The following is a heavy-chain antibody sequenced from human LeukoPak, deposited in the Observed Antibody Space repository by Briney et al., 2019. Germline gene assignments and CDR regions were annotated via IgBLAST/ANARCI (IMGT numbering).Heavy chain of an antibody. J-gene: IGHJ4*02. V-gene: IGHV3-7*01. Sequence: GGSLRLSCAASGFTFSNYWMSWVRQAPGKGLEWVANIKQDGSEKYYVDSVKGRFTISRDNAKNSLYLQMNSLRAEDTAVYYCARGGIKQLVRAPLFDYWGQGTLVSVSS. CDR2: IKQDGSEK. D-gene: IGHD6-13*01. CDR3: ARGGIKQLVRAPLFDY. CDR1: GFTFSNYW.